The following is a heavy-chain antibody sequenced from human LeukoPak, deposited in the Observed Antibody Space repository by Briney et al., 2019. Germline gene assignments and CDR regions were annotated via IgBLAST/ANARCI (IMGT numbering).Heavy chain of an antibody. CDR3: ARDVRGYCSSTSCYWFDP. CDR1: GGTFSSYT. CDR2: IIPILGIA. Sequence: SVKVSCKASGGTFSSYTISWVRQAPGQGLEWMGRIIPILGIANYARKFQGRVTITADKSTSTAYMELSSLRSEDTAVYYCARDVRGYCSSTSCYWFDPWGQGTLVTVSS. D-gene: IGHD2-2*01. V-gene: IGHV1-69*04. J-gene: IGHJ5*02.